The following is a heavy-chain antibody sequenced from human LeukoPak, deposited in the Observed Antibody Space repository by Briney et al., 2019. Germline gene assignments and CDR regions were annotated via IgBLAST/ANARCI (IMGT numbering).Heavy chain of an antibody. CDR3: AWINYDILTAGGY. Sequence: GGSLRLSCAASGFTFSSYSMNWVRQAPGKGLEWVSSISSSSSYIYYADSVMGRFTISRDNAKNSLYLQMNSLRAEDTAVYYCAWINYDILTAGGYWGQGTLVTVSS. J-gene: IGHJ4*02. CDR1: GFTFSSYS. D-gene: IGHD3-9*01. V-gene: IGHV3-21*01. CDR2: ISSSSSYI.